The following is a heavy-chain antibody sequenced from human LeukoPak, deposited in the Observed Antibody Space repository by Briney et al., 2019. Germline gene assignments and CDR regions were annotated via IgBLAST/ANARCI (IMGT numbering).Heavy chain of an antibody. V-gene: IGHV3-23*01. CDR2: ISGSGGNT. CDR1: GLTFSNYG. Sequence: QAGGSLRLSCAASGLTFSNYGMSWVRQAPGKGLEWVSAISGSGGNTYYADSVKGRFTISRDNSKNTLYLQMNSLRAEDTAVYYCAKDDGGSYYIYYYYMDVWGKGTTVTISS. CDR3: AKDDGGSYYIYYYYMDV. D-gene: IGHD1-26*01. J-gene: IGHJ6*03.